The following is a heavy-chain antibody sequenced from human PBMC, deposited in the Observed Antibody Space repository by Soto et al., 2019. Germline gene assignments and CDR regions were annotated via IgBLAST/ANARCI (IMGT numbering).Heavy chain of an antibody. D-gene: IGHD3-10*01. CDR2: IKQDGSEK. CDR3: ARDRGITMVRGVLSYFDY. CDR1: GFTFSSYW. Sequence: LRLSCAASGFTFSSYWMSWVRQAPGKGLEWVANIKQDGSEKYYVDSVKGRFTTSRDNAKNSLYLQMNSLRAEDTAVYYCARDRGITMVRGVLSYFDYWGQGTLVTVSS. V-gene: IGHV3-7*03. J-gene: IGHJ4*02.